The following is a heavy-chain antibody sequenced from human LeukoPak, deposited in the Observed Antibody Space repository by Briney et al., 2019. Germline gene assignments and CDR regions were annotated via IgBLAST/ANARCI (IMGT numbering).Heavy chain of an antibody. CDR1: GDSISSNY. D-gene: IGHD3-10*01. J-gene: IGHJ6*02. CDR3: ASSQLLWFGELLSRGHYYGMDV. CDR2: IYYSGSA. V-gene: IGHV4-59*08. Sequence: SETLSLTCTVSGDSISSNYWNWIRQPPGKGLEWIGSIYYSGSANYNPSLKSRVTISVDTSKNQFSLKQSSVTAADTAVYYCASSQLLWFGELLSRGHYYGMDVWGQGTTVTVSS.